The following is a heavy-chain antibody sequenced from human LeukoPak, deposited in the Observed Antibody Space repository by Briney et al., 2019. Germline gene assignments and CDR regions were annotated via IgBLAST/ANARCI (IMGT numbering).Heavy chain of an antibody. Sequence: SQTLSLTCAISGDSVSSNSAAWNWIRQSPSRGLEWLGRTYYRSKWYNDYAVSVKSRITINPDTSKNQFSLQLNSVTPEDTAVYYCARVRARMSDSSSWYHYFDYWGQGTLVTVSS. V-gene: IGHV6-1*01. CDR2: TYYRSKWYN. CDR1: GDSVSSNSAA. CDR3: ARVRARMSDSSSWYHYFDY. J-gene: IGHJ4*02. D-gene: IGHD6-13*01.